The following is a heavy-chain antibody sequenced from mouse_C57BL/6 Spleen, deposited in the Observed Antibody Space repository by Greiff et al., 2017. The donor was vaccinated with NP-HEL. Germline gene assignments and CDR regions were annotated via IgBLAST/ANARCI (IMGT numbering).Heavy chain of an antibody. D-gene: IGHD2-3*01. CDR1: GYTFTSYW. Sequence: QVQLQQPGAELVKPGASVKLSCKASGYTFTSYWMHWVKQRPGQGLEWIGMIHPNSGSTNYNEKFKSKATLTVDKSSSTAYMQLSSLTSEDSAVYCCARSGGYSSYWYFDVWGTGTTVTVSS. J-gene: IGHJ1*03. V-gene: IGHV1-64*01. CDR2: IHPNSGST. CDR3: ARSGGYSSYWYFDV.